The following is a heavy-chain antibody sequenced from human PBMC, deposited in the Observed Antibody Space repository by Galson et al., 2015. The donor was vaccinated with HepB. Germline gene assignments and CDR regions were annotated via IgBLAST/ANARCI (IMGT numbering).Heavy chain of an antibody. J-gene: IGHJ6*01. V-gene: IGHV3-66*01. CDR1: GFTVSSNY. D-gene: IGHD6-13*01. CDR2: IYSGGST. CDR3: GRDGYSSSCLHQGPIGLPPGTLLQEHL. Sequence: SLRLSCAASGFTVSSNYMSWVRQAPGKGLEWVSVIYSGGSTYYADSVKGRFTISRDNSKNALYLQMNSLRAEDTAVYYCGRDGYSSSCLHQGPIGLPPGTLLQEHLWG.